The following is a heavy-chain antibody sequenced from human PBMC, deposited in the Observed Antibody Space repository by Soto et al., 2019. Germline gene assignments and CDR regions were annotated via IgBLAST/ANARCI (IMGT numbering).Heavy chain of an antibody. CDR3: ARLVYDSRLNYLYFDH. Sequence: SETLSLTCDVSGVSISSGNWWSWVRQPPGKGLEWIAEVYNDGSANYHPSLASRATISVDRSKNQFSLRLSSVTAADTGKYYCARLVYDSRLNYLYFDHWGQGTLVTVSS. CDR1: GVSISSGNW. CDR2: VYNDGSA. V-gene: IGHV4-4*02. J-gene: IGHJ4*02. D-gene: IGHD3-22*01.